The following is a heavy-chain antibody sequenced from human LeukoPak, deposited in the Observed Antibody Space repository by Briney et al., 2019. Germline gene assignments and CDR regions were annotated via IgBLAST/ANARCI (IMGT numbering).Heavy chain of an antibody. CDR1: GGTFSSYA. CDR2: IIPIFGTA. J-gene: IGHJ4*02. CDR3: ASPPYSSSWGYFDY. D-gene: IGHD6-13*01. Sequence: SVTVSCKASGGTFSSYAISWVRQAPGQGLEWMGRIIPIFGTANYAQKFQGRVTITADKSTSTAYMELSSLRSEDTAVYYCASPPYSSSWGYFDYWGQGTLVTVSS. V-gene: IGHV1-69*06.